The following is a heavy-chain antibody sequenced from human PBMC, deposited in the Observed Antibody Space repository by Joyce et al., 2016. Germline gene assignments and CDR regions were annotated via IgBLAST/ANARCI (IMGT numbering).Heavy chain of an antibody. CDR1: GVTFSNYH. CDR2: ISRGGNTI. J-gene: IGHJ4*02. D-gene: IGHD3-3*01. V-gene: IGHV3-11*01. Sequence: QVQLVESGGGLVKPGGSLRLSCAASGVTFSNYHMTWVRQAPGEGLELVSDISRGGNTIYYADSMKGRFTISRDNAKNSLYLQMNSLRAEDTAVYYCARVGGDFWNGPYFDYWGQGILVTVSS. CDR3: ARVGGDFWNGPYFDY.